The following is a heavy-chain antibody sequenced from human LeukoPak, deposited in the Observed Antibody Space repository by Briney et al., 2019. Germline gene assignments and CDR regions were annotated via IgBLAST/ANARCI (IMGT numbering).Heavy chain of an antibody. CDR3: ASLGDYVWGSYPC. J-gene: IGHJ4*02. V-gene: IGHV1-2*02. Sequence: GASVKVSCKASGYTFTGYYMHWVRQAPGQGLEWMGWINPNSGGTNYAQKFQGGVTMTRDTSISTAYMELSRLRSDDTAVYYCASLGDYVWGSYPCWGQGTLVTVSS. CDR2: INPNSGGT. D-gene: IGHD3-16*01. CDR1: GYTFTGYY.